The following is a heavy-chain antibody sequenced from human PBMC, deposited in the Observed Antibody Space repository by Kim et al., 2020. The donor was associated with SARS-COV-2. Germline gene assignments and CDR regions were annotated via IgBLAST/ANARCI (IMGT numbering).Heavy chain of an antibody. CDR1: GYTFTSYA. J-gene: IGHJ4*02. CDR2: INTNTGNP. D-gene: IGHD5-18*01. V-gene: IGHV7-4-1*02. CDR3: ARGGYSYGYPFEDY. Sequence: ASVKVSCKASGYTFTSYAMNWVRQAPGQGLEWMGWINTNTGNPTYAQGFTGRFVFSLDTSVSTAYLQISSLKAEDTAVYYCARGGYSYGYPFEDYWGQGTLVTVSS.